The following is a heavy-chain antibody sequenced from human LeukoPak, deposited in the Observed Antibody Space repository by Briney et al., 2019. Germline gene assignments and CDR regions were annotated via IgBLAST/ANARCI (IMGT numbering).Heavy chain of an antibody. V-gene: IGHV3-23*01. D-gene: IGHD3-22*01. CDR3: TRRYYYDSSGNLQRDY. CDR2: ISGSGGST. J-gene: IGHJ4*02. CDR1: GFTFSSYA. Sequence: GGSLRLSCAASGFTFSSYAMSWVRQAPGKGLEWVSAISGSGGSTYYADSVKGRFTISRDNSKDTLYLQMNSLRAEDTAVYFCTRRYYYDSSGNLQRDYWGQGTLVTVSS.